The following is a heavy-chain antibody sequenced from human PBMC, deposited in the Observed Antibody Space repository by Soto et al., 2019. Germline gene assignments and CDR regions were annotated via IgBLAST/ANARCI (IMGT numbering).Heavy chain of an antibody. CDR3: ATDSNYDVSNSF. Sequence: SVKVSCKASGGTLNNYAINWVRQAPGQGLEWMGGILPVSAPPDYAQKFQGRVSITADHSTGTVYMELSRLKSDDTAVYFCATDSNYDVSNSFWGQGTLVTVSS. CDR1: GGTLNNYA. V-gene: IGHV1-69*13. CDR2: ILPVSAPP. J-gene: IGHJ4*02. D-gene: IGHD3-3*01.